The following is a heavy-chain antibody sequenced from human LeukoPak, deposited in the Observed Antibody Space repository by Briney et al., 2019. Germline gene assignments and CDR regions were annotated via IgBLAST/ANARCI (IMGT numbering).Heavy chain of an antibody. Sequence: GGSLRLSCAASGFSFTIHAMHWVRQAPGKGLERVAVISYDGRHKYFADSVKGRFTISRDNSKNTVYLQMSSLRADDTAVYYCTRERRGLTGGWVHYYFDYWGQGTLVTVSS. CDR3: TRERRGLTGGWVHYYFDY. CDR2: ISYDGRHK. J-gene: IGHJ4*02. CDR1: GFSFTIHA. D-gene: IGHD3-9*01. V-gene: IGHV3-30*04.